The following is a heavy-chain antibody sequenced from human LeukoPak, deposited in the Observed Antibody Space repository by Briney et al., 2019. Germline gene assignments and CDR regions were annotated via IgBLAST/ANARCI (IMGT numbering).Heavy chain of an antibody. CDR2: INPNSGGT. D-gene: IGHD3-10*01. J-gene: IGHJ4*02. CDR3: ARGEIWFGEYY. Sequence: ASVKVSCKASGYTFTGYYMHWVRQAPGQGLEWMGCINPNSGGTNYAQKVQVRVTMTRDTSIVTAYMEVSRLRSDGTAVYYCARGEIWFGEYYWGQGTLDTVSS. CDR1: GYTFTGYY. V-gene: IGHV1-2*02.